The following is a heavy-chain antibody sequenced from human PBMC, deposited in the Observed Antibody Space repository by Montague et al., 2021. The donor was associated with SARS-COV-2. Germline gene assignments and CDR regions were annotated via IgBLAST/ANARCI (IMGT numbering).Heavy chain of an antibody. Sequence: SETLSLTCTVSGGSISSSSYYWGWIRQPPGKGLEWIGCIYYSGSTYYNPSLKSRVTISVDTSKNQFSLKLSSVTAADTAVYYCARHARYADSKDLDYYDYYGVDVWGQGTPVTVSS. CDR2: IYYSGST. D-gene: IGHD3-16*01. CDR3: ARHARYADSKDLDYYDYYGVDV. CDR1: GGSISSSSYY. V-gene: IGHV4-39*01. J-gene: IGHJ6*02.